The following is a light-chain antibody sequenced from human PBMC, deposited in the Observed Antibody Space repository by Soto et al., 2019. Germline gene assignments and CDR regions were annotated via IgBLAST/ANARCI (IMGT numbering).Light chain of an antibody. CDR3: TSGTTSTTMI. Sequence: QSALTQPASVSGSPGQSITISFTGTSSDLGAYNFVSWYQQHPGEAPKLMLYDVNIRPSGLSHRFSGSKSGNTASLTISGLQAEEEADYCCTSGTTSTTMIFGGGTKLTVL. J-gene: IGLJ2*01. CDR2: DVN. CDR1: SSDLGAYNF. V-gene: IGLV2-14*03.